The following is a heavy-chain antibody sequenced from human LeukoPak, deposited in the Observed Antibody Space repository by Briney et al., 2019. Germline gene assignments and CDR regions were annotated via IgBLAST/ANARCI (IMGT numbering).Heavy chain of an antibody. CDR2: ISAYNGNT. CDR1: GYTFTSYG. J-gene: IGHJ5*02. CDR3: ARDLYCSSTSCYGGPERFDP. V-gene: IGHV1-18*01. D-gene: IGHD2-2*01. Sequence: GASVKVSCKASGYTFTSYGISWVRQAPGQGLEWMGWISAYNGNTNYAQKLQGRVTMTTDTSTSTAHMELRSLRSDDTAVYYCARDLYCSSTSCYGGPERFDPWGQGTLVTVSS.